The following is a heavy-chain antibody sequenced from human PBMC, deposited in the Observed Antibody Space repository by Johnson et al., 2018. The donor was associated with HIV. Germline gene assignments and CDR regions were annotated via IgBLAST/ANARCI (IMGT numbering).Heavy chain of an antibody. D-gene: IGHD5-18*01. CDR3: AKDRDSYGYGGAFDI. CDR1: GFTFDDYA. V-gene: IGHV3-9*01. J-gene: IGHJ3*02. CDR2: LSWNSGSI. Sequence: VQLVESGGGLVQPGRSLRLSCAASGFTFDDYALHWVRQAPGKGLEWVSGLSWNSGSIGYADSVTGRFTISSDNAKNSLYLQMNSLRAEDTAVYYCAKDRDSYGYGGAFDIWGQGTMVTVSS.